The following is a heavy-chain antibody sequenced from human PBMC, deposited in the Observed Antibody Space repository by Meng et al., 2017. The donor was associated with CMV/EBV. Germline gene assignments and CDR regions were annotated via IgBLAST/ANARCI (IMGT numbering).Heavy chain of an antibody. V-gene: IGHV4-34*01. CDR1: SCSGYY. D-gene: IGHD2-2*01. Sequence: SCSGYYLSWIRQPPGKGLEWIGEINHSGSTNYNPSLKSRVTISVDTSKNQFSLKLSSVTAADTAVYYCARGVGYCSSTSCYPRFDPWGQGTLVTVSS. J-gene: IGHJ5*02. CDR2: INHSGST. CDR3: ARGVGYCSSTSCYPRFDP.